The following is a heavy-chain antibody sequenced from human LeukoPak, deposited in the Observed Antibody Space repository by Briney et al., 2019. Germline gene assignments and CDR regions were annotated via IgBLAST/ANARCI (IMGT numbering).Heavy chain of an antibody. V-gene: IGHV4-61*02. CDR1: GGSISSGSYY. D-gene: IGHD2-8*01. CDR3: AREPMDGMDV. CDR2: IYTSGST. J-gene: IGHJ6*02. Sequence: PSQTLSLTCTVSGGSISSGSYYWSWIRQPAGKGLEWIGRIYTSGSTNYNPSLKSRVTISVDTSKNQFSLKLSSVTAADTAVYYCAREPMDGMDVGGQGTTVTVSS.